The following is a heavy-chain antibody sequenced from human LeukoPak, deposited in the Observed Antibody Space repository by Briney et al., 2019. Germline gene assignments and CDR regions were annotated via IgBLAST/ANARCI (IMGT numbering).Heavy chain of an antibody. V-gene: IGHV3-23*01. D-gene: IGHD6-19*01. CDR2: ISGSGGST. Sequence: PGGSLRLACAASGFTFSSYAMSWVRQAPGKGLEWVSAISGSGGSTYYADSVKGRFTISRDNSKNTLYLQMNSLRAEDTAVYYCAKDRAEQWLPDYWGQGTLVTVSS. CDR3: AKDRAEQWLPDY. CDR1: GFTFSSYA. J-gene: IGHJ4*02.